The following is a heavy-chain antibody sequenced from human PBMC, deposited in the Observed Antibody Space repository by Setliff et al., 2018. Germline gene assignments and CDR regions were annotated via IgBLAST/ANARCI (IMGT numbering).Heavy chain of an antibody. V-gene: IGHV4-39*07. CDR1: GASVSGNSYY. Sequence: SETLSLTCTVAGASVSGNSYYWGWIRQPPGKGLEWIGSMYYGGGGSTYYNASLKSRVTISVDTSKNQFSLKLNSVTAADTAVYYCARAPRYFDPTGSYFDYWGQGTLVPVSS. J-gene: IGHJ4*02. CDR3: ARAPRYFDPTGSYFDY. D-gene: IGHD3-9*01. CDR2: MYYGGGGST.